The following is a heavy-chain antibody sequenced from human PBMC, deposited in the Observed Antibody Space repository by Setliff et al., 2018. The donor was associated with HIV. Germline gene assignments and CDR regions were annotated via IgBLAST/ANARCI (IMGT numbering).Heavy chain of an antibody. V-gene: IGHV1-69*10. D-gene: IGHD6-19*01. CDR1: GGTFSSYA. CDR3: ARTEVAGTNYYYYMDV. Sequence: SVKVSCKASGGTFSSYAISWVRQAPGQGLEWMGGIIPILGIANYAQKFQGRVTITTDESTSTAYMELSSLRSEDTAVYYCARTEVAGTNYYYYMDVWGKGTTVTVS. CDR2: IIPILGIA. J-gene: IGHJ6*03.